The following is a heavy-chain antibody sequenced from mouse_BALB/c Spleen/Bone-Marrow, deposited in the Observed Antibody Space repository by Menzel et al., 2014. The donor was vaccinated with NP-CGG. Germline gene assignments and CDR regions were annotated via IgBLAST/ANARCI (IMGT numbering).Heavy chain of an antibody. Sequence: LVKTGASVKISCKASGYSFTGYYMHWVKQSHGKSLEWVGYISCYNGATSYNQKFKGKATFTVDTSSSTAYMQFNSLTSEDSAVYYCATGSSYWYFDVWGAGTPVTVSS. V-gene: IGHV1S34*01. CDR3: ATGSSYWYFDV. CDR1: GYSFTGYY. J-gene: IGHJ1*01. CDR2: ISCYNGAT. D-gene: IGHD1-1*01.